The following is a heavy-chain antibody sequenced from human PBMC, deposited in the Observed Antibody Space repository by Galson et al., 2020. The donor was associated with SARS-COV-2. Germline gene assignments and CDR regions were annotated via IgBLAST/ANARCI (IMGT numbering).Heavy chain of an antibody. CDR1: GFTFSSHW. CDR3: ARGHWGRDY. CDR2: IKPDGSDK. J-gene: IGHJ4*02. V-gene: IGHV3-7*04. Sequence: GESLTISCVGSGFTFSSHWMSWVRQAPGKGLEWVADIKPDGSDKYYVDSVKGRFTIARDNAKNSLYLQMNSLGAEDTAVYYCARGHWGRDYWGQGTLVTVSS. D-gene: IGHD7-27*01.